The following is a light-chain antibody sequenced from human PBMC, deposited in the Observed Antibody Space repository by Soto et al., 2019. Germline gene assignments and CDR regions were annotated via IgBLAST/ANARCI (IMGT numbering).Light chain of an antibody. Sequence: QSALTQTPSASGSPGQSVTISCPGTSSDVGDYNHVSWYQQHPGKAPKLMIYEVSKRPSGVPDRFSGSKSGNTASLTVSGLEAEDEADYYCSSYAGSSSNSYVFGTGTKVTVL. CDR3: SSYAGSSSNSYV. V-gene: IGLV2-8*01. J-gene: IGLJ1*01. CDR1: SSDVGDYNH. CDR2: EVS.